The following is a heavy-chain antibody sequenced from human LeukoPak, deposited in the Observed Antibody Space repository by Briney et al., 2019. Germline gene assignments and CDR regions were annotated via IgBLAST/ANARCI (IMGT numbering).Heavy chain of an antibody. CDR3: ARNVWYSVDY. V-gene: IGHV4-34*01. CDR2: INHSGST. CDR1: GGSFTGSFSTYY. D-gene: IGHD2-21*02. Sequence: PSETLSLTCAVSGGSFTGSFSTYYWSWIRQPPGKGLEWIGEINHSGSTTYNPSLKSRVTISIDTSKNHFSLKLSSVTAADTAMYYCARNVWYSVDYWGQGTQVIVSS. J-gene: IGHJ4*02.